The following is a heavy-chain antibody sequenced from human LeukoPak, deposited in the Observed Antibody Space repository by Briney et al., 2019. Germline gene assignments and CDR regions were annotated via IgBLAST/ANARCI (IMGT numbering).Heavy chain of an antibody. J-gene: IGHJ4*02. V-gene: IGHV1-2*02. Sequence: ASVKVSCKASGYTFTGYYIQWVRQAPGQGLEWMGWINPNSGGTTYAQKFQGRVTMTRDTSISTAYMELSRLTSDDTAVYYCARDSYGGNWSLGYWGQGTLVTVSS. CDR3: ARDSYGGNWSLGY. CDR1: GYTFTGYY. CDR2: INPNSGGT. D-gene: IGHD4-23*01.